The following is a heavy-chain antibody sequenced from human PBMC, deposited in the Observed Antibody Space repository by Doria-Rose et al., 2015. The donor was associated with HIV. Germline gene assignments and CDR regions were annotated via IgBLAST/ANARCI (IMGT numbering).Heavy chain of an antibody. CDR3: ATGVTLDY. J-gene: IGHJ4*02. CDR2: ISSTSAYI. CDR1: GFTFSSHR. V-gene: IGHV3-21*01. D-gene: IGHD3-10*01. Sequence: EVQLVESEGGLVRPGGSLRLSCATSGFTFSSHRINWVRQAPGKGLEWVSSISSTSAYIYYADSVMGRFTISRDNARNSLYLQMDSLRAEDTAIYYCATGVTLDYWGQGTLVTVSS.